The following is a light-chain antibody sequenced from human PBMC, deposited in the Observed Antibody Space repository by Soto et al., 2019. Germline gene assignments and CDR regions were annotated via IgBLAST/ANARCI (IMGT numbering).Light chain of an antibody. Sequence: QSVLTQPPSASGTPGQRVTISCSGSSSNVGINTVTWYQHLPGTAPKLLIYSNDQRPSGVPDRFSGSKSGTSASLAISGLQSDAEADYYGAAWDDSLNGVVFGGGTKLTVL. CDR2: SND. V-gene: IGLV1-44*01. CDR1: SSNVGINT. CDR3: AAWDDSLNGVV. J-gene: IGLJ3*02.